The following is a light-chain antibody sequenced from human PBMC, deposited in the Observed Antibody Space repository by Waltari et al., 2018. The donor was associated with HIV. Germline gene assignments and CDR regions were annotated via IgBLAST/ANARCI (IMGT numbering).Light chain of an antibody. J-gene: IGLJ2*01. CDR1: SSKFGVSNY. CDR2: EVR. V-gene: IGLV2-14*01. Sequence: QSALTQPASVSGSPGQTITIPCTGPSSKFGVSNYVSGYQQHPGKAPKLIIFEVRIRPSGVSKRFSGSKSGNTASLTISGLQAEDDADYYCSSSTSSSTLIFGGGTKLTVL. CDR3: SSSTSSSTLI.